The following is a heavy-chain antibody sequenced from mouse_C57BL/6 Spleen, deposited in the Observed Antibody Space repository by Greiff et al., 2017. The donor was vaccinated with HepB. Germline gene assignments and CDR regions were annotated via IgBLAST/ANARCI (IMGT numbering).Heavy chain of an antibody. CDR1: GYTFTDYY. J-gene: IGHJ3*01. V-gene: IGHV1-76*01. D-gene: IGHD3-2*02. CDR3: ARADSSGYVWFAY. Sequence: VHLVESGAELVRPGASVKLSCKASGYTFTDYYINWVKQRPGQGLEWIARIYPGSGNTYYNEKFKGKATLTAEKSSSTAYMQLSSLTSEDSAVYFCARADSSGYVWFAYWGQGTLVTVSA. CDR2: IYPGSGNT.